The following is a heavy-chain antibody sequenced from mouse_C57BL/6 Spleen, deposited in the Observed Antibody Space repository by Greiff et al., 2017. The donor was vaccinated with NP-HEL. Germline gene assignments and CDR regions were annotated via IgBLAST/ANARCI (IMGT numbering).Heavy chain of an antibody. Sequence: QVQLQQSGPGLVQPSQSLSIPCTVSGFSLTSYGVHWVRQSPGKGLEWLGVIWSGGSTDYNAAFISRLSISKDNSKSQVFFKMNSLQADDTAIYYCARPSSYVSFAYWGKGTLVTVSA. CDR2: IWSGGST. V-gene: IGHV2-2*01. CDR1: GFSLTSYG. CDR3: ARPSSYVSFAY. J-gene: IGHJ3*01. D-gene: IGHD1-1*01.